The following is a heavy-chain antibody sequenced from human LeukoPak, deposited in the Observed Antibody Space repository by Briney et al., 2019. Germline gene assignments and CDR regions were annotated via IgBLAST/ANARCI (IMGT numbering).Heavy chain of an antibody. CDR3: ARAYDFWSGYYINYYYYMDV. Sequence: SETLSLTCAVYGGSFSGYYWSWIRQPPGKGLEWIGEINHSGSTNYNPSLKSRVTISVDTSKNQFSLKLSSVTAADTAVYYCARAYDFWSGYYINYYYYMDVRGKGTTVTVSS. CDR1: GGSFSGYY. CDR2: INHSGST. D-gene: IGHD3-3*01. V-gene: IGHV4-34*01. J-gene: IGHJ6*03.